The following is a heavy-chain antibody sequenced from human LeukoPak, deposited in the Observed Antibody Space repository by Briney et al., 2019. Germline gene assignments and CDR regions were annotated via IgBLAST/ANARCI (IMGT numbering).Heavy chain of an antibody. Sequence: PGESLKIFCKGSGYSFTSYWIGWARQMPGKGLERMGIIYPGDSDTRYSPSFQGQVTLSADKSISTAYLQWSSLKASDTAMYYCARDGYYDFWSGDYWGQGTLVTVSS. V-gene: IGHV5-51*01. CDR1: GYSFTSYW. J-gene: IGHJ4*02. CDR2: IYPGDSDT. D-gene: IGHD3-3*01. CDR3: ARDGYYDFWSGDY.